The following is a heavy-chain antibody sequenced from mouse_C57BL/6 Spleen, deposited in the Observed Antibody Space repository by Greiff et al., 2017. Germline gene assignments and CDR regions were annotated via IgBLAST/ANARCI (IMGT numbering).Heavy chain of an antibody. J-gene: IGHJ4*01. CDR3: ARPSYGSSYDAMDY. CDR1: GFTFSSYG. Sequence: DVKLVESGGDLVKPGGSLKLSCAASGFTFSSYGMSWVRQTPDKRLEWVATISSGGSYTYYPDSVKGRFTISRDNAKNTLYLQMSSLKSEDTAMYYCARPSYGSSYDAMDYWGQGTSVTVSS. CDR2: ISSGGSYT. D-gene: IGHD1-1*01. V-gene: IGHV5-6*02.